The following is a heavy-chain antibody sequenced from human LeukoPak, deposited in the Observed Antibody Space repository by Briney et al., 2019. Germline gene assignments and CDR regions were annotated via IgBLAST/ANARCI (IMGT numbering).Heavy chain of an antibody. CDR2: ISYDGSNK. J-gene: IGHJ6*03. V-gene: IGHV3-30*01. D-gene: IGHD3-10*01. CDR3: ARDGCRYYYGSGRQDYYYYMDV. Sequence: GRSLRLSCAASGFTFSSYAMHWVRQAPGKGLGWVAVISYDGSNKYYADSVKGRFTISRDNSKSTLYLQMNSLRAEDTAVYYCARDGCRYYYGSGRQDYYYYMDVWGKGTTVTVSS. CDR1: GFTFSSYA.